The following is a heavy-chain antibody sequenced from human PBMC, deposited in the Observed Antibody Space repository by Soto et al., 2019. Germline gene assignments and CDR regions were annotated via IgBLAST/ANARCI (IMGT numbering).Heavy chain of an antibody. Sequence: VASVKVSCKASGYTFTSYAMHWVRQAPGQRLEWMGWINAGNGNTKYSQKFQGRVTITRDTSASTAYMELSSLRSEDTAIYYCARDHVDTPMTNFDYWGQGTLVTVSS. CDR3: ARDHVDTPMTNFDY. V-gene: IGHV1-3*01. D-gene: IGHD5-18*01. J-gene: IGHJ4*02. CDR1: GYTFTSYA. CDR2: INAGNGNT.